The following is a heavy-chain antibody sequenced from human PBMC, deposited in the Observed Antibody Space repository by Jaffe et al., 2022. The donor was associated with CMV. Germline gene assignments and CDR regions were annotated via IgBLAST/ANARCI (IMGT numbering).Heavy chain of an antibody. Sequence: QLQLHESGPGLVEPSETLSLTCSASGDSITRDSNFWGWARRAPGKGLEWIGTVQFGGSTYYNPSLHGRATISLDSSRSQFFLSLRTVTAADTAVYYCARLTFTRYFDLWGRGTLVTVSS. D-gene: IGHD3-3*01. J-gene: IGHJ2*01. CDR1: GDSITRDSNF. CDR3: ARLTFTRYFDL. V-gene: IGHV4-39*01. CDR2: VQFGGST.